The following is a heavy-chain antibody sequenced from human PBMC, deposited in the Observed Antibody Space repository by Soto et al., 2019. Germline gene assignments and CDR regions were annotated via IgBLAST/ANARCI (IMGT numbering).Heavy chain of an antibody. D-gene: IGHD5-18*01. V-gene: IGHV1-2*02. CDR1: GYTITGFY. J-gene: IGHJ4*02. CDR3: AREEWGSYGSNDY. CDR2: INPDSGGT. Sequence: QVQLVQSGAEVKKPGASVKVSCKASGYTITGFYMHWVRQAPGHGLEWMGWINPDSGGTNYAQKFQGRVTMTRDTSSSTAYMELSRLRSDDTAVYYCAREEWGSYGSNDYWGQGTLVTVSS.